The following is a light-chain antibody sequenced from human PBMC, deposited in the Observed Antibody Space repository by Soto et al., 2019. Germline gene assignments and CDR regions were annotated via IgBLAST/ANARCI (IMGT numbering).Light chain of an antibody. J-gene: IGKJ3*01. CDR1: QSVTNS. Sequence: ETVLTQSPATLSVSPGETATLSCRASQSVTNSLAWFRQRPGQAPSLLIYATSTRATGVPARFAGSGSGTEFNLTISSLQSEDFAVYYCQQYGSSQATLGPGTKVDIK. CDR2: ATS. V-gene: IGKV3-15*01. CDR3: QQYGSSQAT.